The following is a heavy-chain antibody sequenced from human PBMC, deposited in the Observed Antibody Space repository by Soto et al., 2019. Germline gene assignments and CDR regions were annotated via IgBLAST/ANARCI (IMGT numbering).Heavy chain of an antibody. CDR1: GFFFNTYA. Sequence: GWSLRLSCAAPGFFFNTYAVHWVRQAPGKGLEWVAVISNDETKKYFADSVKGRVSISRDSSKNTVYLQMDSLRADDTAVYYCARSIAVAGLDYWGPGSLLTVPQ. V-gene: IGHV3-30-3*01. J-gene: IGHJ4*02. D-gene: IGHD6-19*01. CDR3: ARSIAVAGLDY. CDR2: ISNDETKK.